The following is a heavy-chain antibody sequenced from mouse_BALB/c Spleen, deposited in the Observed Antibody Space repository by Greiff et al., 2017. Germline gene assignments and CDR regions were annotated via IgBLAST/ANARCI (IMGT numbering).Heavy chain of an antibody. V-gene: IGHV2-9*02. Sequence: QVQLKESGPGLVAPSQSLSITCTVSGFSLTSYGVHWVRQPPGKGLEWLGVIWAGGSTNYNSALMSRLSISKDNSKSQVFLKMNSLQTDDTAMYYCGSPPGITTWFAYWGQGTLVTVSA. J-gene: IGHJ3*01. CDR2: IWAGGST. CDR1: GFSLTSYG. D-gene: IGHD2-4*01. CDR3: GSPPGITTWFAY.